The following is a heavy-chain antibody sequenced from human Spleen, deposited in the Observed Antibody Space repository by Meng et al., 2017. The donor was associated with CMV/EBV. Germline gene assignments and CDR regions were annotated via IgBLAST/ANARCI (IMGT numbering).Heavy chain of an antibody. CDR2: ISYDGSNK. Sequence: GESLKISCAASGFAFSIYGMHWVRQAPGKGLEWVAVISYDGSNKYYADSVRGRFTISRDKSKNTLYLQMNSLRPEDTAVYYCVGDADIAARTLDHWGQGTLVTVSS. V-gene: IGHV3-30*19. CDR3: VGDADIAARTLDH. D-gene: IGHD6-6*01. J-gene: IGHJ4*02. CDR1: GFAFSIYG.